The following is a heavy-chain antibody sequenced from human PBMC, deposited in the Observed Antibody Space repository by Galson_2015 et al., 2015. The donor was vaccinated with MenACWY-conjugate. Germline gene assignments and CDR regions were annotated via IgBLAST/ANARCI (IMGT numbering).Heavy chain of an antibody. CDR3: ARHPPGGRGMDV. J-gene: IGHJ6*02. D-gene: IGHD1-26*01. CDR1: GYSFTHYW. CDR2: IDPHNSNT. V-gene: IGHV5-51*01. Sequence: QSGAEVKKPGESLQISCTGSGYSFTHYWIGWVRQMPGRGLEWMGLIDPHNSNTRYSPSFQGQVTISADESISTAFLQWSSLKASDTAMYCCARHPPGGRGMDVWGRGTTVTVSS.